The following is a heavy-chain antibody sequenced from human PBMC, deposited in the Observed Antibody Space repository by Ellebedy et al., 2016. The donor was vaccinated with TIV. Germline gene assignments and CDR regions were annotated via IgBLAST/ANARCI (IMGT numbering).Heavy chain of an antibody. CDR2: IIPIFGTA. J-gene: IGHJ5*02. Sequence: SVKVSXXASGGTFSSYAISWVRQAPGQGLEWMGGIIPIFGTANYAQKFQGRVTITADESTSTAYMELSSLRSEDTAVYYCARDRAARITMVRGGFDPWGQGTLVTVSS. CDR3: ARDRAARITMVRGGFDP. V-gene: IGHV1-69*13. D-gene: IGHD3-10*01. CDR1: GGTFSSYA.